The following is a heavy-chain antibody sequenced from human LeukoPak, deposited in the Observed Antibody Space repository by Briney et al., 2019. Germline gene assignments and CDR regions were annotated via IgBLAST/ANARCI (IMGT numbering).Heavy chain of an antibody. V-gene: IGHV3-30*03. CDR2: ISYDGNNK. CDR1: GFTFSSYG. J-gene: IGHJ4*02. D-gene: IGHD2-15*01. CDR3: AAPGGSGGSLLPFNY. Sequence: GGSLRLSCAASGFTFSSYGMHWVRQAPGKGLEWVAVISYDGNNKYYADSVKGRFTISRDNSKNTLYLQMNSLRAEDTAVYYCAAPGGSGGSLLPFNYWGQGTLVTVSS.